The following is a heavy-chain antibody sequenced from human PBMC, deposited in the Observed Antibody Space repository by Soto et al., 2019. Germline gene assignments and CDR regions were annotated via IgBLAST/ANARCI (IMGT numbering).Heavy chain of an antibody. V-gene: IGHV1-69*12. D-gene: IGHD2-2*01. Sequence: QVQLVQSGAEVKKPGSSVKVSCKASGGTFSSYAISWVRQAPGQGLEWMGGIIPIFGTANYAQKFQGRVTITADESTSTAYMELSSLRSEDTAVYYCAGPRGYFISTSCYSFDYWGQGTLVTVSS. CDR1: GGTFSSYA. J-gene: IGHJ4*02. CDR2: IIPIFGTA. CDR3: AGPRGYFISTSCYSFDY.